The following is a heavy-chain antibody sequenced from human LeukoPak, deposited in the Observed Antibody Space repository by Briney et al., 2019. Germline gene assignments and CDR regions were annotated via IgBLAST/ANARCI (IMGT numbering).Heavy chain of an antibody. D-gene: IGHD5-18*01. Sequence: GGSLRLSCAASGFTFSSYAMSWVRQAPGMGLEWVSVLCSDGNTFYADSVKGRFTISTDNSKNTLYLQMNSLRAEDTAVYYCARKVGYGYALDYWGQGTLVTVSS. CDR2: LCSDGNT. J-gene: IGHJ4*02. V-gene: IGHV3-23*01. CDR1: GFTFSSYA. CDR3: ARKVGYGYALDY.